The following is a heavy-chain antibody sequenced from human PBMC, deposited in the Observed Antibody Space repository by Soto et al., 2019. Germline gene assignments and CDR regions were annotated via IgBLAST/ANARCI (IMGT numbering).Heavy chain of an antibody. D-gene: IGHD3-10*01. Sequence: GGSLRLSCAASGFTFSSYAMSWVRQAPGKGLEWVSAISGSGGSTYYADSVKGRFTISRDNSKNTLYLQMNSLRAEDTAVYYCAKANKLNLYLWFGVEPYYFDYWGQGTLVTVSS. CDR1: GFTFSSYA. V-gene: IGHV3-23*01. CDR2: ISGSGGST. J-gene: IGHJ4*02. CDR3: AKANKLNLYLWFGVEPYYFDY.